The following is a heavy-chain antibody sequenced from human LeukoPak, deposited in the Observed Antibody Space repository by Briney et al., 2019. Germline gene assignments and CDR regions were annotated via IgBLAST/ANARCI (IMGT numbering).Heavy chain of an antibody. V-gene: IGHV3-74*01. Sequence: EGSLRLSCAASGFTFTFSDYWMHWVRQAPGKGLVWVSRINNDGSATNYADSVKGRFTISRDNAKSSLYLQMNTLRAEDTAVYYCVSGSGSYSPYWGQGTLVTVSS. CDR2: INNDGSAT. CDR1: GFTFTFSDYW. CDR3: VSGSGSYSPY. J-gene: IGHJ4*02. D-gene: IGHD3-10*01.